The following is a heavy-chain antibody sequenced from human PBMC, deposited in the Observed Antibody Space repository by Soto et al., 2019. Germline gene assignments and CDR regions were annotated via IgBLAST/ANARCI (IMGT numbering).Heavy chain of an antibody. J-gene: IGHJ4*02. D-gene: IGHD3-3*01. CDR1: GGSISSYY. V-gene: IGHV4-59*08. CDR3: ARHHYDFWSGPIDY. CDR2: IYYSGST. Sequence: PSETLSLTCTVSGGSISSYYWSWIRQPPGKGLEWIGYIYYSGSTNYNPSLKSRVTISVDTSKNQFSLKLSSVTAADTAVYYCARHHYDFWSGPIDYWGQGTLVTV.